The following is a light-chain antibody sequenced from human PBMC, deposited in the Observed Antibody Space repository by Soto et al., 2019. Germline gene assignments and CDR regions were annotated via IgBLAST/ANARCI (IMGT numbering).Light chain of an antibody. CDR2: AAS. J-gene: IGKJ1*01. Sequence: SLSLAAVSVTPGERATLSCRAGQGVTTNFAWYQQKPGKVPRLLIYAASTLHSGVPSRFSGSGSGTDFTLTISSLQPEDVATYYCQKYNSAPWTFAQRTK. CDR3: QKYNSAPWT. V-gene: IGKV1-27*01. CDR1: QGVTTN.